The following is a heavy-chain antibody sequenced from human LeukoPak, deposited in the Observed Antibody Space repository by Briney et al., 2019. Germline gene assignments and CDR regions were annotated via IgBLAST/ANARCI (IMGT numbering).Heavy chain of an antibody. J-gene: IGHJ6*03. V-gene: IGHV1-69*05. Sequence: ASVKVSCKASGGTFSSYAISWVRQAPGQGLEWMRRIIPIFGTANYAQKFQGRVTITTDESTSTAYMELSSLRSEDTAVYYCARGDGAVAGRRDYYYYYMDVWGKGTTVTVSS. CDR1: GGTFSSYA. D-gene: IGHD6-19*01. CDR2: IIPIFGTA. CDR3: ARGDGAVAGRRDYYYYYMDV.